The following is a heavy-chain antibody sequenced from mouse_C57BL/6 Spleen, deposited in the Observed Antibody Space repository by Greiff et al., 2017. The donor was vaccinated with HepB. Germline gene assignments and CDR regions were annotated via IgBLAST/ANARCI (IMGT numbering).Heavy chain of an antibody. V-gene: IGHV1-15*01. CDR1: GYTFTDYE. J-gene: IGHJ4*01. D-gene: IGHD1-1*01. Sequence: VQLQQSGAELVRPGASVTLSCKASGYTFTDYEMHWVKQTPVHGLEWIGAIDPETGGTAYNQKFKGKAILTADKSSSTAYMELRSLTSEDAAVYYCTSCRDYYGSSYDYAMDYWGQGTSVTVSS. CDR3: TSCRDYYGSSYDYAMDY. CDR2: IDPETGGT.